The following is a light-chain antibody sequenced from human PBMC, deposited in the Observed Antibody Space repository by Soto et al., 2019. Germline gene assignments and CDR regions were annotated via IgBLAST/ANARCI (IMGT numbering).Light chain of an antibody. CDR2: GAF. J-gene: IGKJ5*01. Sequence: EVVLTQSPGTLSLSPGERATLSCSASQSVSTSFLAWYQQKPGQAPRLLIYGAFSRATGIPDRFSGSGSGTDFTLTISRLEPEDFAVYYCQQYGNSIPITFGQGTRLAIK. V-gene: IGKV3-20*01. CDR1: QSVSTSF. CDR3: QQYGNSIPIT.